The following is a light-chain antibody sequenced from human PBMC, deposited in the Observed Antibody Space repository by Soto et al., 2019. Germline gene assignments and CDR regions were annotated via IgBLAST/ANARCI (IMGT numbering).Light chain of an antibody. CDR3: LQHNAYPWT. CDR2: VAS. J-gene: IGKJ1*01. CDR1: QDIGIN. Sequence: DIQMTQSPSSLSASVGDRVTMTCRASQDIGINLGWFQQKPGKAPKRLIYVASSLQSGVPSRFSGSGSATEFAITISSLQPEDFASYFCLQHNAYPWTFGQGTKVEV. V-gene: IGKV1-17*01.